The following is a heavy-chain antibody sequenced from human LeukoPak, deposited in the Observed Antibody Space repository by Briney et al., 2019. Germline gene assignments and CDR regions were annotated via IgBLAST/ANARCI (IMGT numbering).Heavy chain of an antibody. CDR1: GGSFSAYY. D-gene: IGHD5-18*01. J-gene: IGHJ6*03. Sequence: SATLSLTCAASGGSFSAYYWSWIRQPPGKGLEWIGEIIHSGSTNYNPSLKSRVTISVDTSKNQFSLKRSSVTAAETAVYYCARGPYGYPYYYYIDVWGKGTTVTVSS. CDR2: IIHSGST. V-gene: IGHV4-34*01. CDR3: ARGPYGYPYYYYIDV.